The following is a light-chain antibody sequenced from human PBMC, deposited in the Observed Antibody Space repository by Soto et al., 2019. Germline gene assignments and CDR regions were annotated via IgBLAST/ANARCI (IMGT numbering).Light chain of an antibody. J-gene: IGKJ4*01. CDR2: AAS. V-gene: IGKV1-27*01. Sequence: DIQMTQSPSSLSASVGDRVTITCRASQGISNFLAWYQHKPGKVPKLLIYAASTLQSGVPSRFSGSGSGTDFNLTISSLQPEDVATYYCQKYNSAPSLTFGGGTKVEIK. CDR3: QKYNSAPSLT. CDR1: QGISNF.